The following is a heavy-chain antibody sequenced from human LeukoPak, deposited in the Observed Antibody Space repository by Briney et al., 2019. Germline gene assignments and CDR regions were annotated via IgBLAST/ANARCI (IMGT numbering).Heavy chain of an antibody. Sequence: GESLRLSCAASGFTFTSAWMSWVRQAPGKGLEWVGRIKSETDGGTADYAAPVKGRFTISRDDSKNTVFLQMNSLKTEDTAVYYCSREDQRNSWGQGTLVTVTS. V-gene: IGHV3-15*01. CDR2: IKSETDGGTA. CDR1: GFTFTSAW. CDR3: SREDQRNS. D-gene: IGHD1-1*01. J-gene: IGHJ4*02.